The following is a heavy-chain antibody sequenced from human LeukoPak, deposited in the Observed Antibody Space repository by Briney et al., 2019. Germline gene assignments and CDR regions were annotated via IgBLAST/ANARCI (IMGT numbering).Heavy chain of an antibody. D-gene: IGHD3-3*01. CDR2: IYHSGST. J-gene: IGHJ4*02. CDR3: AGVVPRPSTDLLRFLEWALFDY. Sequence: PLETLSLTCAVSGGSISSSNWWSWVRQPPGKGLEWIGEIYHSGSTNYNPSLKSRVTISVDKSKNQFSLKLSSVTAADTAVYYCAGVVPRPSTDLLRFLEWALFDYWGQGTLVTVSS. CDR1: GGSISSSNW. V-gene: IGHV4-4*02.